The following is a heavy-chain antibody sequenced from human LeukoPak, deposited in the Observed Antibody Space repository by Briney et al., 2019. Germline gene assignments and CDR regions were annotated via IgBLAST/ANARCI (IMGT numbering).Heavy chain of an antibody. CDR1: GFPFSDYE. J-gene: IGHJ4*02. V-gene: IGHV3-48*03. CDR2: ISTSGSTT. CDR3: ARGALHVFDY. D-gene: IGHD3-10*02. Sequence: GGSLRLSCAASGFPFSDYEINWVRQAPGKGLEWVSCISTSGSTTYYADSVKGRFTISRDNAKNSLFLQMNTLTAEDTAVYYCARGALHVFDYWGQGTPVTVSP.